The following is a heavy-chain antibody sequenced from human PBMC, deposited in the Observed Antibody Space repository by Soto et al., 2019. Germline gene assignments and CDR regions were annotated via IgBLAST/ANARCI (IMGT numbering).Heavy chain of an antibody. J-gene: IGHJ6*02. D-gene: IGHD3-3*01. CDR2: IYPGDSDT. CDR1: GYSFTSYW. V-gene: IGHV5-51*01. CDR3: ARHSIFGVDYDYGMDV. Sequence: GESLKISCKGSGYSFTSYWIGWVLQRPGKGLEWMGIIYPGDSDTRYSPSFQGQVTISADKSISTAYLQWSSLKASDTAMYYCARHSIFGVDYDYGMDVWGQGTTVTVSS.